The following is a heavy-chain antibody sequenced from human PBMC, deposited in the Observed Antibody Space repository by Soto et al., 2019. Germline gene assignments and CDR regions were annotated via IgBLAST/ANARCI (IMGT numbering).Heavy chain of an antibody. CDR3: ARDSWASGWTLRYFDY. V-gene: IGHV1-46*01. CDR1: GYSFTSYY. CDR2: INPSGGGT. J-gene: IGHJ4*02. Sequence: HVQLVQSGAEVKKPGASVKASCKTSGYSFTSYYIHWVRQAPGQGLEWMGIINPSGGGTTYAQSFHDRVTMIRDTSTTTVYMELSSLRSDDTAVYYSARDSWASGWTLRYFDYWGQGTLVTVSS. D-gene: IGHD6-19*01.